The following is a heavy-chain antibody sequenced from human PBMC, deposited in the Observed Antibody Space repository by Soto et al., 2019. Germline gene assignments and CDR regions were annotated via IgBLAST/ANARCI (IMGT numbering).Heavy chain of an antibody. V-gene: IGHV3-49*04. Sequence: GGSLRLSCTASGFTFGDYAMSWVRQAPGKGLEWVGVIRSKAYGGTTEYAASVKGRITISRDDSKSIAYLQMNSLKTEDTAVYYWTRVSGYNAFDIWGQGTMVTVSS. CDR1: GFTFGDYA. J-gene: IGHJ3*02. CDR3: TRVSGYNAFDI. D-gene: IGHD5-12*01. CDR2: IRSKAYGGTT.